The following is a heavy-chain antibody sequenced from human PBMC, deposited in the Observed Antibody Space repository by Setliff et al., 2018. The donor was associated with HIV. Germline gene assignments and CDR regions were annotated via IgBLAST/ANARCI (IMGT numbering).Heavy chain of an antibody. D-gene: IGHD2-21*02. CDR1: EGYITGYY. Sequence: PSETLSLTCTVSEGYITGYYWTWIRQPPGRGLEWIGYIFYSGTTKFNPSLKSRAAISVDSSNNQFSLKMTSVTAADTAVYYCAREGGDWGSAFDIWGQGTMVTVSS. J-gene: IGHJ3*02. CDR3: AREGGDWGSAFDI. CDR2: IFYSGTT. V-gene: IGHV4-59*01.